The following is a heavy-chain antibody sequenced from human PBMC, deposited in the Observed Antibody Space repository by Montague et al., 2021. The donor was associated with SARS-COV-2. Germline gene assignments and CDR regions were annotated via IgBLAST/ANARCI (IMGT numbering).Heavy chain of an antibody. CDR3: ARVYPAMTVAGTLDYYDVDV. CDR1: GFSLTTDGMC. D-gene: IGHD2-2*01. CDR2: IDWDGDT. Sequence: PALVKPTQTLTLTCTFSGFSLTTDGMCVSWIRQTPGKALEWLARIDWDGDTYYSTSLKTRLSISKDTSKNQVVLTMTNMDPADTGTFYCARVYPAMTVAGTLDYYDVDVWGTGTTVTVSS. V-gene: IGHV2-70*11. J-gene: IGHJ6*03.